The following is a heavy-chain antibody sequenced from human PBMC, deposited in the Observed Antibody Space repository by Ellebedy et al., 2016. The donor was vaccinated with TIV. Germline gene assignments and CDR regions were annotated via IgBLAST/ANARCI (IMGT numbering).Heavy chain of an antibody. V-gene: IGHV6-1*01. CDR3: ARGWFGSGMGV. D-gene: IGHD3-10*01. CDR2: TYYRSKWNT. Sequence: SQTLSLTCDISGDSVSTNSAAWSWIRQSPSRGLEWLGRTYYRSKWNTDYAVSLKSRITIHPDTSKNLLSLQLNSVTPEDTAVYYCARGWFGSGMGVWGQGTTVTVSS. CDR1: GDSVSTNSAA. J-gene: IGHJ6*02.